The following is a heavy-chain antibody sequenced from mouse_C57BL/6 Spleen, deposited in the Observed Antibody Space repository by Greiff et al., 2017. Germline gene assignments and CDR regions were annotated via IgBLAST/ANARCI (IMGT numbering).Heavy chain of an antibody. V-gene: IGHV1-82*01. CDR3: ARYAYSSSAMDY. J-gene: IGHJ4*01. CDR2: IYPGDGDT. CDR1: GYAFSSSW. Sequence: VQLQQSGPELVKPGASVKISCKASGYAFSSSWMTWVKQRPGQGLEWIGRIYPGDGDTNYNGKFKGKATLTADKSSSTAYMQLSSLTSEDSAVYFCARYAYSSSAMDYWGQGTSVTVSS. D-gene: IGHD2-10*01.